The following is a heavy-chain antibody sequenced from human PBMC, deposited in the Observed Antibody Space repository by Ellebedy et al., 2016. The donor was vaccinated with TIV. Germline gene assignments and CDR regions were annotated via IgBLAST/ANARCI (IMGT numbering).Heavy chain of an antibody. CDR1: GYTLTELS. Sequence: ASVKVSCKVSGYTLTELSMQWVRQAPGKGLEWMGRFDPEYSETIYAQKFQGRVTMTEDISTDTAYMKLSRLTSEDTAVYYCATLRDGYNYHSVDNWGQGTLVTVSS. J-gene: IGHJ4*02. V-gene: IGHV1-24*01. CDR2: FDPEYSET. CDR3: ATLRDGYNYHSVDN. D-gene: IGHD5-24*01.